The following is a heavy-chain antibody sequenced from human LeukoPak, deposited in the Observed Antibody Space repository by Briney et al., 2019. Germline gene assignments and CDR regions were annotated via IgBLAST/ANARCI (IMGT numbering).Heavy chain of an antibody. Sequence: ASVKVSCTASGGTFSSYAISWVRQAPGQGLEWMGRIIPILGIANYAQKFQGRVTITADKSTSTAYMELSSLRSEDTAVYYCARDLSGSGSPYGMDVWGQGTTVTVSS. J-gene: IGHJ6*02. V-gene: IGHV1-69*04. CDR2: IIPILGIA. D-gene: IGHD3-10*01. CDR3: ARDLSGSGSPYGMDV. CDR1: GGTFSSYA.